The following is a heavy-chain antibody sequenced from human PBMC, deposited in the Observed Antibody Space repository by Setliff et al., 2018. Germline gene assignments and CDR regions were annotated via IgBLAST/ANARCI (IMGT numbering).Heavy chain of an antibody. J-gene: IGHJ2*01. Sequence: PGGSLRLSCAASGLSLSNYAMHWVRQAPDKGLEWVAAMWYDGSNKFYADSVKGRFTISRDTSKNTLDLEMSSLRVEDTAVYYCAKTPPTDWYFDLWGRGTLVTVSS. CDR2: MWYDGSNK. V-gene: IGHV3-30*02. D-gene: IGHD2-15*01. CDR1: GLSLSNYA. CDR3: AKTPPTDWYFDL.